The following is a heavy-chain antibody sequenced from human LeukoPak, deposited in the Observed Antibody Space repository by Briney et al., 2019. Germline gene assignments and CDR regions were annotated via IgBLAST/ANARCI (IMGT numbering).Heavy chain of an antibody. CDR3: ARSHSSSWLYYFEY. CDR2: IYSGGST. Sequence: GGSLRLSCAASGFTVSSNYMSWVRQAPGKGLEWVSDIYSGGSTQYADSVKGRVTISRDNSKKTLYLRMDSLRAEDTAVYYCARSHSSSWLYYFEYWGQGTLVTVSS. CDR1: GFTVSSNY. J-gene: IGHJ4*02. D-gene: IGHD6-13*01. V-gene: IGHV3-66*01.